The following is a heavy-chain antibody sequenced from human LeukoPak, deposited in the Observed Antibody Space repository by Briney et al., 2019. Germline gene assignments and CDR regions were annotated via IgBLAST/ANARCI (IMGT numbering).Heavy chain of an antibody. CDR3: AKSKSGYPQE. J-gene: IGHJ4*02. D-gene: IGHD3-3*01. CDR1: GDSVSNSRVY. Sequence: SQTLSPTRSVSGDSVSNSRVYWGWIRHTPGEGLEGIGSIYNNRRTYYKSSLESRVTISVDTPKNPFSLKLTAVTAADTAVYYCAKSKSGYPQEWGQGTLVTVSS. V-gene: IGHV4-39*07. CDR2: IYNNRRT.